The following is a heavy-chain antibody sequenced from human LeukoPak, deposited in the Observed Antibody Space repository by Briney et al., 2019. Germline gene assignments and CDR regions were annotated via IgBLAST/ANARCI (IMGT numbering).Heavy chain of an antibody. CDR3: AGGIAVAGEIDY. V-gene: IGHV1-69*13. J-gene: IGHJ4*02. Sequence: ASVKVSCKASGGTFSSYAISWVRRAPGQGLEWMGGIIPIFGTANYAQRFQGRVTITADESTSTAYMELSSLRSEDTAVYYCAGGIAVAGEIDYWGQGTLVTVSS. CDR1: GGTFSSYA. D-gene: IGHD6-19*01. CDR2: IIPIFGTA.